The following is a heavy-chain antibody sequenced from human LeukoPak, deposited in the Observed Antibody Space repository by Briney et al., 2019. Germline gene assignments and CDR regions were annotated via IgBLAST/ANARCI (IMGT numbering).Heavy chain of an antibody. CDR2: INPSGGST. V-gene: IGHV1-46*01. J-gene: IGHJ3*02. Sequence: ASVKVSCKASGYTFTSYYMHCVRQAPGQGLEWMGVINPSGGSTGYAQKFQDRVTMTRDTSTSTAYMELRGLRSDDTAVYYCASGPDVVPKLELRGYHIWGQGTMVTVSS. CDR3: ASGPDVVPKLELRGYHI. CDR1: GYTFTSYY. D-gene: IGHD1-7*01.